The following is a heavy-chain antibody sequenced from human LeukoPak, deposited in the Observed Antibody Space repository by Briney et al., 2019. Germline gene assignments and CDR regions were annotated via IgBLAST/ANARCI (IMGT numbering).Heavy chain of an antibody. CDR3: ARRGRSSSNFDF. V-gene: IGHV5-10-1*01. Sequence: VESLKISCKGSGYIFTSYWITWVRQMPGKGLEWMGMIDPTDSYTKYSPSFQGHVTISTDKSISTAYLQWSSLKASDTAIYYCARRGRSSSNFDFWGQGTLVTVSS. CDR1: GYIFTSYW. CDR2: IDPTDSYT. D-gene: IGHD6-6*01. J-gene: IGHJ4*02.